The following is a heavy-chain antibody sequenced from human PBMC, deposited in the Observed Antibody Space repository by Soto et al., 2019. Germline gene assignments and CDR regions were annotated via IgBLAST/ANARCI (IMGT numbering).Heavy chain of an antibody. CDR1: GFTFSNAW. D-gene: IGHD2-21*02. CDR2: IKSKTDGGTT. J-gene: IGHJ4*02. V-gene: IGHV3-15*07. CDR3: TTEFCGDCYHLDY. Sequence: SGGSLRLSCAASGFTFSNAWMNWVRQAPGKGLEWVGRIKSKTDGGTTDYAAPVKGRFTISRDDPKNTLYLQMNSLKTEHTAVYYCTTEFCGDCYHLDYWGQGTIVTVSS.